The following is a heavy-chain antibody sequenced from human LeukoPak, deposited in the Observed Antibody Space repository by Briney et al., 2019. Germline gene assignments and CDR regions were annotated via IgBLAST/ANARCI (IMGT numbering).Heavy chain of an antibody. J-gene: IGHJ4*02. D-gene: IGHD1-26*01. V-gene: IGHV4-39*01. Sequence: TSETLSLTCTVSGGSISSSSYYWGWIRQPPGKGLEWIGSIYYSGSTYYNPSLKSRVTISVDTSKNQFSLKLTSVTAADTAVYYCARGEGGSYYSPYYIYFDYWGQGTLVTVSS. CDR2: IYYSGST. CDR1: GGSISSSSYY. CDR3: ARGEGGSYYSPYYIYFDY.